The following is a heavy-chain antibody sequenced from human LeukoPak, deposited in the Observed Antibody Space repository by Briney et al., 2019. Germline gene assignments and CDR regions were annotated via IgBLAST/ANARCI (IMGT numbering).Heavy chain of an antibody. D-gene: IGHD3-22*01. CDR3: ARGGRYYDSSGYYTPNWYFDL. J-gene: IGHJ2*01. CDR1: GGSISSGSYH. V-gene: IGHV4-61*02. Sequence: SETLSLTCTVSGGSISSGSYHWSWIRQPAGKGLEWIGRIYTSGSTNYNPSLKSRVTISVDTSKNQFSLKLSSVTAADTAVYYCARGGRYYDSSGYYTPNWYFDLWGRGTLVTVSS. CDR2: IYTSGST.